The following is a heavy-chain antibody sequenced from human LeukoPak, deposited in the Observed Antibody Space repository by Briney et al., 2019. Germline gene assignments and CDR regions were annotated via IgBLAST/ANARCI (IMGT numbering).Heavy chain of an antibody. CDR2: IIPIFGTA. CDR1: GGTFSSYA. Sequence: SVKVPCKASGGTFSSYAISWVRQAPGQGLEWMGGIIPIFGTANYAQKFQGRVTITADESTSTAYMELSSLRSEDTAVYYCARDKEESGPFWGGYYTGGAFDIWGQGTMVTVSS. V-gene: IGHV1-69*13. D-gene: IGHD3-3*01. CDR3: ARDKEESGPFWGGYYTGGAFDI. J-gene: IGHJ3*02.